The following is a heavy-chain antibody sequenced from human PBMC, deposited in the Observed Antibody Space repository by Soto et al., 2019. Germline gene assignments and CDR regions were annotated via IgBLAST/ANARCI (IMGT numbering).Heavy chain of an antibody. CDR3: AKTRGAMIYAISVYGMDV. CDR1: GFSFSSFA. CDR2: ISGSADST. D-gene: IGHD2-8*01. V-gene: IGHV3-23*01. J-gene: IGHJ6*02. Sequence: EVQLLESGGGFIHPGGSLRLSCAASGFSFSSFAMNWVRQAPGKGLAWVSIISGSADSTFYADSVKGRFTISRDNSKSTLYLQINSLRAEDTAVYYCAKTRGAMIYAISVYGMDVWGQGTKVTVSS.